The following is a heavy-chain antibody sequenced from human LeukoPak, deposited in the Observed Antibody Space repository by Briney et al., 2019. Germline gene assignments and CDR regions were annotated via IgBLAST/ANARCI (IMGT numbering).Heavy chain of an antibody. D-gene: IGHD6-19*01. CDR2: IYYSGST. V-gene: IGHV4-59*01. J-gene: IGHJ4*02. CDR1: GGSISSYY. CDR3: ARTRSGWSYYFDY. Sequence: SETLSLTCTVSGGSISSYYWSWIRQPPGKGLEWIGYIYYSGSTNYNPSLKSRVTISVDTSKNQFSLKLSFVTAADTAVYYCARTRSGWSYYFDYWGQGTLVTVSS.